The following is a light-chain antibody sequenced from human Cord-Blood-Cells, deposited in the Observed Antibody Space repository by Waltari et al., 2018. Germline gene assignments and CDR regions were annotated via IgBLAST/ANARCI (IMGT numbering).Light chain of an antibody. V-gene: IGLV6-57*01. Sequence: NFMLTQPHSVSESPGKTVTISCTRSSGSIASNYVQWYQQRPGSSPTTVIYEDNQRPSGVPDRFSGSIDRSSNSASLTISGLKTEDEADYYCQSYDSSNSWVFGGGTKLTVL. CDR3: QSYDSSNSWV. CDR2: EDN. CDR1: SGSIASNY. J-gene: IGLJ3*02.